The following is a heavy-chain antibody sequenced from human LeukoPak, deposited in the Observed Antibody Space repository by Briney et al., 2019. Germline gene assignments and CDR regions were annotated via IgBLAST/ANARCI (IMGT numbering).Heavy chain of an antibody. J-gene: IGHJ4*02. Sequence: ASVKVSCKASGGTFSSYAISWVRQAPGQGLEWMGWISAYNGNTNYAQKLQGRVTMTTDTSTSTAYMELRSLRSEDTAVYYCARDFSYCGGDCYSHWGQGTLVTVSS. V-gene: IGHV1-18*01. CDR2: ISAYNGNT. D-gene: IGHD2-21*01. CDR3: ARDFSYCGGDCYSH. CDR1: GGTFSSYA.